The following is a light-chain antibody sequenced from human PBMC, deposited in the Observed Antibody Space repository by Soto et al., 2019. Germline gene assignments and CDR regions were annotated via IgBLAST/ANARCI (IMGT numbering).Light chain of an antibody. J-gene: IGKJ2*01. Sequence: EIVLTQSPGTLSLSPGERVTLSCRTSRGVTSRYLAGYQQKPGQAPRLLLFATSTRATGVPDRFSGSASGEDFSLTISRLEPEDFAVYYCQEYGGSPLYAFGQGTKLEIK. V-gene: IGKV3-20*01. CDR3: QEYGGSPLYA. CDR1: RGVTSRY. CDR2: ATS.